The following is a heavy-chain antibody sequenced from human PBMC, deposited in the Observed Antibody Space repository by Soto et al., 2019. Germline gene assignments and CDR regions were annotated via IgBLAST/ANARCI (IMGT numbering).Heavy chain of an antibody. CDR1: GGSFSGYY. V-gene: IGHV4-34*01. CDR3: ARGNTTVRGVSVLSYYYGMDV. D-gene: IGHD3-10*01. J-gene: IGHJ6*02. Sequence: PSETLSLTCAVYGGSFSGYYWSWIRQPPGKGLEWIGEINHSGSTNYNPSLKSRVTISVDTSKNQFSLKLSSVTAADTAVYYCARGNTTVRGVSVLSYYYGMDVWGQGTTVTVSS. CDR2: INHSGST.